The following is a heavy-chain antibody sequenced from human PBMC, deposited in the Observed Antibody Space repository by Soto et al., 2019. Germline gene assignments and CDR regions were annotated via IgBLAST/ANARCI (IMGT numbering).Heavy chain of an antibody. D-gene: IGHD1-26*01. CDR2: ISGSGGST. CDR1: GFTFSSYA. V-gene: IGHV3-23*01. CDR3: AKDLRSYYYAFDI. Sequence: EVQLLESGGGLVQPGGSLRLSCAASGFTFSSYAMSWVRQAPGKGLEWVSAISGSGGSTYYADSAKGRFIISRDNSKNTLYLQMNSLRAEDTAVYYCAKDLRSYYYAFDIWGQGTMVTVSS. J-gene: IGHJ3*02.